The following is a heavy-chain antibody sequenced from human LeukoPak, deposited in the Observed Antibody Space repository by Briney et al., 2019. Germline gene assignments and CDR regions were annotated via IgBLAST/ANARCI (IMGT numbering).Heavy chain of an antibody. Sequence: SQTLSITCTVSGGSISSGGCYWSWIRQHPGKGLEWIGYIYYSGSTYYNPSLKSRVTISVDTSKNQFSLKLSSVTAADTAVYYCARDENRWARGAAAPRYGMDVWGQGTTVTVSS. J-gene: IGHJ6*02. CDR2: IYYSGST. CDR3: ARDENRWARGAAAPRYGMDV. CDR1: GGSISSGGCY. D-gene: IGHD6-13*01. V-gene: IGHV4-31*03.